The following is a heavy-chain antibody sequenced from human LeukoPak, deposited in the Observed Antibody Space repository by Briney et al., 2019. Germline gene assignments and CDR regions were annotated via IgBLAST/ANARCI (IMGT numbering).Heavy chain of an antibody. V-gene: IGHV3-30*04. J-gene: IGHJ4*02. D-gene: IGHD2-2*01. CDR1: GFTFSSYA. CDR3: AGDQVLLVVPAAILGY. Sequence: GGSLRLSCAASGFTFSSYAMHWVRQAPGKGLEWVAVISYDGSNKYYADSVKGRFTISRDNSKNTLYLQMNSLRAEDTAVYYCAGDQVLLVVPAAILGYWGQGTLVTVSS. CDR2: ISYDGSNK.